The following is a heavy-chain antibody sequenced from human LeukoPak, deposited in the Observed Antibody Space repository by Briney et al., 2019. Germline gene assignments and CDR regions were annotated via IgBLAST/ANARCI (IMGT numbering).Heavy chain of an antibody. CDR2: IYYSGST. CDR3: ARHHCSSTSCYANYYYMDV. CDR1: GGSISSYY. Sequence: SETLSLTCTVSGGSISSYYWSWIRQPPGKGLEWFGYIYYSGSTNYNPSLKSRVTISVDTSKNQFSLKLSSVTAADTAVYYCARHHCSSTSCYANYYYMDVWGKGTTVTVSS. V-gene: IGHV4-59*08. J-gene: IGHJ6*03. D-gene: IGHD2-2*01.